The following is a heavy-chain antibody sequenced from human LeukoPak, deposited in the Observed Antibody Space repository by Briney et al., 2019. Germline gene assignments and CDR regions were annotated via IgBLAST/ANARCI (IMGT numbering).Heavy chain of an antibody. Sequence: QRGGSLRLSCAASGFTFRTYSMNWVRQAPGKRLEWVSYISSSSSTIYYADSVKGRFTISRDDAKNSLYLQTNSLRDEDTAVYYCARGDTTTGTAAVDYWGQGTLVTVSP. J-gene: IGHJ4*02. V-gene: IGHV3-48*02. CDR3: ARGDTTTGTAAVDY. CDR1: GFTFRTYS. D-gene: IGHD1-1*01. CDR2: ISSSSSTI.